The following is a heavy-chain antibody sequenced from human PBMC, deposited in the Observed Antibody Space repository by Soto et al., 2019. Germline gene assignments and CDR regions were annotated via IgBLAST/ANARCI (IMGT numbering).Heavy chain of an antibody. CDR3: ASGTSGPNPEDRVV. J-gene: IGHJ6*04. V-gene: IGHV3-74*01. CDR2: IRSDGGEA. Sequence: PGGTLRLSCAASGFTFSSYWMHWVRQAPGKGLVWVSRIRSDGGEANYADSVKGRFTISRDNAESTLYVQMNRLRAEDTAVYYWASGTSGPNPEDRVVWGKGITVTVAS. CDR1: GFTFSSYW. D-gene: IGHD5-12*01.